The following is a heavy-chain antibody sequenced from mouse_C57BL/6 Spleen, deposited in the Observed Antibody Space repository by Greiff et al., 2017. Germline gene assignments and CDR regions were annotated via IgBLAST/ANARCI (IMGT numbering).Heavy chain of an antibody. CDR3: AREYDYDVLAY. Sequence: VQLQQSGPELVTPGASVKLSCKASGYTFTSYDINWVKQRPGQGLEWIGWIYPRDGSTKYNEKFKGKATLTVDTSSSTAYMELHSLTSEDSAVYFCAREYDYDVLAYWGQGTLVTVSA. V-gene: IGHV1-85*01. CDR2: IYPRDGST. D-gene: IGHD2-4*01. J-gene: IGHJ3*01. CDR1: GYTFTSYD.